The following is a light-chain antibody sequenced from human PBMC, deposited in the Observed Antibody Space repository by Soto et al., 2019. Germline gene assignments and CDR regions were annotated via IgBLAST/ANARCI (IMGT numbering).Light chain of an antibody. CDR2: AAS. Sequence: DIQMTQSPSSLSASIGDRVTTTCRASQTVNTYLHWYQQKPGKAPKLLIYAASNLQSGVPSRFSGSGSGTNFTLSLNSLQPEDFATYYCQQGYSNPWTFGQGTKVDIK. CDR1: QTVNTY. V-gene: IGKV1-39*01. J-gene: IGKJ1*01. CDR3: QQGYSNPWT.